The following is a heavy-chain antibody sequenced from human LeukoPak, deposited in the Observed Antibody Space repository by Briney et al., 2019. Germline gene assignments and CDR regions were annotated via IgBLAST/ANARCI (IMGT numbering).Heavy chain of an antibody. V-gene: IGHV3-30*18. CDR3: AKDHQRAKSWVREIGY. Sequence: GGSLRLSCAASGFTFSSYGMHWVRQAPGKGLEWVAVISNDGTYKYYADSVRGRFTISRDNSKDTLYLQMNSLRAEDTAVYYCAKDHQRAKSWVREIGYWGQGTLVTVSS. J-gene: IGHJ4*02. D-gene: IGHD6-25*01. CDR1: GFTFSSYG. CDR2: ISNDGTYK.